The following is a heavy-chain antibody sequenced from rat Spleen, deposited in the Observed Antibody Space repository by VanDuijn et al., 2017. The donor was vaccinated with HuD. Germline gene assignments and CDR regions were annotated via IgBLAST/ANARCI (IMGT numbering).Heavy chain of an antibody. CDR2: ITNTDGST. D-gene: IGHD1-9*01. CDR3: TKSTYYRH. J-gene: IGHJ2*01. CDR1: GFNFNDYW. V-gene: IGHV5-31*01. Sequence: EVKLVESGGGLVQPGRSLKLSCAASGFNFNDYWMTWIRQAPGKGLEWVASITNTDGSTYYPDSVKGRFTISRDTAQKILYLQINSPRSEDTATYYCTKSTYYRHWGQGFMVTVSS.